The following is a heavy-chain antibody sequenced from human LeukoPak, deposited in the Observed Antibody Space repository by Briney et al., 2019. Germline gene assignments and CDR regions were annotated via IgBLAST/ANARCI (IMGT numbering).Heavy chain of an antibody. CDR1: GFTFRTYA. D-gene: IGHD5-24*01. CDR3: AKRTMSAFDS. CDR2: ISGSGNGT. J-gene: IGHJ4*02. Sequence: PGGSLRLFCTASGFTFRTYAMNWVRQAPGKGLEWLSGISGSGNGTYYADSVKGRFIISRDNSKNMVYLQMNSLTVEDTATYYCAKRTMSAFDSWGQGTLLIVSS. V-gene: IGHV3-23*01.